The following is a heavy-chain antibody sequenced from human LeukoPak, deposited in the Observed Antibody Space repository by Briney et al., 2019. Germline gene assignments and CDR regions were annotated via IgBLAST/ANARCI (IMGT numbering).Heavy chain of an antibody. Sequence: PGGSLRLSCAASGFTFSSYSMNWVRQAPGKGLEWVSSISSSSSYIYYADSVKGRFTISRDNAKNSLYLQMNSLRAEDTAVYYCARASLSAGYCSGGSCVVNAFDIWGQGTMVTVS. V-gene: IGHV3-21*01. D-gene: IGHD2-15*01. CDR3: ARASLSAGYCSGGSCVVNAFDI. CDR1: GFTFSSYS. CDR2: ISSSSSYI. J-gene: IGHJ3*02.